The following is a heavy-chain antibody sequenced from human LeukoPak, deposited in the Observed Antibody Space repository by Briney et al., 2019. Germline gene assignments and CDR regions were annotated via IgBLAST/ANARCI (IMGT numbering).Heavy chain of an antibody. CDR1: GFTFSSYG. V-gene: IGHV3-33*01. CDR2: IWYDGSNN. J-gene: IGHJ5*02. Sequence: GGSLRLSCAASGFTFSSYGMHWVRQAPGKGLEWVAVIWYDGSNNYYADSVKGRFTISRDNSKNTLYLQMNSLRAEDTAVYYCARVKQQLVVSGWFDPWGQGTLVTVSS. CDR3: ARVKQQLVVSGWFDP. D-gene: IGHD6-13*01.